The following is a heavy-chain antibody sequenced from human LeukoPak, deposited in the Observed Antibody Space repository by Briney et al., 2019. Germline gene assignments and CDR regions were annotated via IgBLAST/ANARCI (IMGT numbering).Heavy chain of an antibody. V-gene: IGHV4-4*07. CDR1: SDSFTFSQ. Sequence: ASERLSLTCSVSSDSFTFSQWSWVRQPAGKGLEWLGHISTSGTANSSPSLESRVTLSHHTHKNQSSLRLTAATAADTAMYYCVRVNASGHFLDYWGQGTLVTVSS. J-gene: IGHJ4*02. D-gene: IGHD3-22*01. CDR3: VRVNASGHFLDY. CDR2: ISTSGTA.